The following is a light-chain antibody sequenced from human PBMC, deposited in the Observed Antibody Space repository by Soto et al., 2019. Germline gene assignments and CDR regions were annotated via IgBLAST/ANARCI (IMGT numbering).Light chain of an antibody. J-gene: IGKJ1*01. V-gene: IGKV1-5*03. Sequence: DIQMTQSPSTLSASVGDRVTITCRASHGIRSWLAWYQQKPGKAPKLLIYKASSLEGGVPPRFSGSGSGTEFTRTTTGPALYDFATYYCQQHHSSSRRTFRQGTKVEIK. CDR2: KAS. CDR1: HGIRSW. CDR3: QQHHSSSRRT.